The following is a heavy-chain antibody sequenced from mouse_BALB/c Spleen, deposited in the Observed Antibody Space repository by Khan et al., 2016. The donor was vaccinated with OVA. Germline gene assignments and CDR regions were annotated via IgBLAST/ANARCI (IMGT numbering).Heavy chain of an antibody. CDR2: ISSDGDYT. CDR3: ARSPYGNFGY. J-gene: IGHJ3*02. CDR1: GFTFSTYA. Sequence: EVELVESGGGLVKPGGSLKLSCEVSGFTFSTYAMSWVRQNSEKRLEWVASISSDGDYTFYLDSVKGRFTISSDNAKNTLYLEMSSLRSDDTAMFYCARSPYGNFGYWGQGTLVTVSA. V-gene: IGHV5-9-3*01. D-gene: IGHD2-1*01.